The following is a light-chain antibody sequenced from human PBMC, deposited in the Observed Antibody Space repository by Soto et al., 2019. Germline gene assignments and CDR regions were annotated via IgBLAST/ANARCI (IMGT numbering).Light chain of an antibody. V-gene: IGKV3-15*01. J-gene: IGKJ4*01. CDR1: QSVSSN. CDR3: KHYNNGPLT. Sequence: EIVMTQSPASLSVSPGERPTLSCRASQSVSSNLAWYQQKRGQPPRLLIFGASTRATGIPARFSGSGSGTDSPLTISSLQFKVFEFYFCKHYNNGPLTLGGGTKGE. CDR2: GAS.